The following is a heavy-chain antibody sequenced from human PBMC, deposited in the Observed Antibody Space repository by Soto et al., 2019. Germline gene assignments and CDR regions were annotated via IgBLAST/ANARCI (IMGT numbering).Heavy chain of an antibody. V-gene: IGHV3-66*02. CDR2: IYSGCST. CDR3: ESDRLTGGNCGYYFAY. Sequence: GGSLRLSCAASGFTVSSNYMSWVRKAPGKGLEWVSFIYSGCSTYYAYSVKVRFTISRDNSKNTLYLRMNSLRAEDTAVYYGESDRLTGGNCGYYFAYWGQGTLVTVS. D-gene: IGHD7-27*01. J-gene: IGHJ4*02. CDR1: GFTVSSNY.